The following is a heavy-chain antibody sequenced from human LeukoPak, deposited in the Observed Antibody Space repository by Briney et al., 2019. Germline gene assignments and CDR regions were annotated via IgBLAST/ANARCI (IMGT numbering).Heavy chain of an antibody. Sequence: SETLSLTCAVSGGSFSGFYWSWIRQPPGGGLEWIADINHSGTTNYNPSLKSRVTISVDTSKNQFSLKLSSVTAADTAVYYCARTYYYDSSGYDYWGQGTLVTVSS. CDR1: GGSFSGFY. V-gene: IGHV4-34*01. J-gene: IGHJ4*02. CDR2: INHSGTT. D-gene: IGHD3-22*01. CDR3: ARTYYYDSSGYDY.